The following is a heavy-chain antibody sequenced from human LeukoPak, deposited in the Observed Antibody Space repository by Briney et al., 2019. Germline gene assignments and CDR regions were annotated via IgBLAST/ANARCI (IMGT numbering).Heavy chain of an antibody. CDR2: DYCGGNA. V-gene: IGHV4-61*01. J-gene: IGHJ4*02. CDR1: GFSVTTDSYC. Sequence: SETLSLTCTVSGFSVTTDSYCWGWIRQPPGKGLEWIGYDYCGGNANYDPSPKRRVTISVDTSKNQFSLTLTSVTAADTAVYFCARDHFGSLDSWGQGILVTVSS. D-gene: IGHD3-10*01. CDR3: ARDHFGSLDS.